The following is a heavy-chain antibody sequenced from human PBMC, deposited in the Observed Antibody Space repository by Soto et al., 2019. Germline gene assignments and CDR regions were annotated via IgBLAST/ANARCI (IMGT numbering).Heavy chain of an antibody. CDR1: GGSISSSSYY. J-gene: IGHJ5*02. CDR2: IYYSGST. Sequence: PSETLSLTCTVPGGSISSSSYYWGWIRQPPGKGLEWIGSIYYSGSTYYNPSLKSRVTISVDTSKNQFSLKLSSVTAADTAVYYCATIADIVVVPAAIGGKSNWFDPWGQATLLTVSS. D-gene: IGHD2-2*02. V-gene: IGHV4-39*01. CDR3: ATIADIVVVPAAIGGKSNWFDP.